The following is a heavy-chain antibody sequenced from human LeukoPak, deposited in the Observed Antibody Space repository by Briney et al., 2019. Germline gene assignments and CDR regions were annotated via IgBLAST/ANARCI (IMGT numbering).Heavy chain of an antibody. CDR3: AEPPTGIVVVPAAID. CDR2: ISGSGGST. Sequence: GGSLRLSCAASGFTFSSYAMSWVRQAPGKGLEWVSAISGSGGSTFYADSVKGRFTISRDNSKNTLYLQMNSLRAEDTAVYYCAEPPTGIVVVPAAIDWGQGTLVTVSS. CDR1: GFTFSSYA. D-gene: IGHD2-2*02. V-gene: IGHV3-23*01. J-gene: IGHJ4*02.